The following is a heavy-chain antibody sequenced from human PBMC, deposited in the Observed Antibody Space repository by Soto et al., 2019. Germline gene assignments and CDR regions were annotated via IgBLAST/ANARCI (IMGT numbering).Heavy chain of an antibody. D-gene: IGHD3-10*01. J-gene: IGHJ4*02. Sequence: QVQLVESGGGVVQPGRSLRLSCAASGFTFSSYGMHWVRQAPGKGLEWVAVIWYDGSNKYYADSVKGRFTISRDNSKNTLYLQMNSLRAEDTAVYYCARDTLPMAYLDYWAREPWSPSPQ. CDR3: ARDTLPMAYLDY. V-gene: IGHV3-33*01. CDR2: IWYDGSNK. CDR1: GFTFSSYG.